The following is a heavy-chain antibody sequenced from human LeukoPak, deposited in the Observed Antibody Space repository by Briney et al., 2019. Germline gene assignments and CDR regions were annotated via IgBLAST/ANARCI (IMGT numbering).Heavy chain of an antibody. CDR2: IIPIFDSA. CDR3: ARGVPATIRGGSNYFDF. CDR1: GGTFSSYA. V-gene: IGHV1-69*13. D-gene: IGHD2-2*02. J-gene: IGHJ4*02. Sequence: ASVKVSCKASGGTFSSYAISWVRQAPGQGLEWMGGIIPIFDSAKYAQRFQDRVTITADESSNTAYMELSSLTSEDTAIYYCARGVPATIRGGSNYFDFWGQGTLVTVSS.